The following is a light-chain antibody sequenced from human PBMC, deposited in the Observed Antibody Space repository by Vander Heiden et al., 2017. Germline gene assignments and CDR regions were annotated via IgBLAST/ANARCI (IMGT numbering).Light chain of an antibody. CDR2: AAS. J-gene: IGKJ1*01. CDR3: QQSDSTPPWT. Sequence: DIQMTQSPSSLSASVGDRVTITCRASQSISSYLNWYQQKPGKAPKLLIYAASSLQSGVPSRFSGSGSGTDFTLTISSRQPEDFAPYYCQQSDSTPPWTFGQGTKVEIK. V-gene: IGKV1-39*01. CDR1: QSISSY.